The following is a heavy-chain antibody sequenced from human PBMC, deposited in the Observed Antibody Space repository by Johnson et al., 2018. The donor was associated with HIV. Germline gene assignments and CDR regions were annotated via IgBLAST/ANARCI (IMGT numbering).Heavy chain of an antibody. CDR2: ISYDGSNK. CDR3: AREGGGYDGKGAFDI. J-gene: IGHJ3*02. V-gene: IGHV3-30-3*01. D-gene: IGHD5-12*01. Sequence: QVQLVESGGGVVRPGGSLRLSCAASGFTFSSYWMSWVRQTPGKGLEWVAVISYDGSNKYYADSVKGRFTISRDNSKNTLYLQMNSLRAEDTAVYYCAREGGGYDGKGAFDIWGQGTMVTVSS. CDR1: GFTFSSYW.